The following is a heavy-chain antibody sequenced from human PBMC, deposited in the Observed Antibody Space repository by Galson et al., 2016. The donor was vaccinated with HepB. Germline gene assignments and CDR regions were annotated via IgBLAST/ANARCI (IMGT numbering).Heavy chain of an antibody. V-gene: IGHV3-23*01. CDR1: EFDFKKYD. CDR2: ITGDGDNI. Sequence: SLRLSCAAFEFDFKKYDMSWVRQAPGKRPEWVSTITGDGDNIYYVDSVEGRLTISRDNSKKRLYLQMNSLRVDDTAVYHCVKGDWVGWGQGTLVTVSS. J-gene: IGHJ4*02. CDR3: VKGDWVG. D-gene: IGHD3-9*01.